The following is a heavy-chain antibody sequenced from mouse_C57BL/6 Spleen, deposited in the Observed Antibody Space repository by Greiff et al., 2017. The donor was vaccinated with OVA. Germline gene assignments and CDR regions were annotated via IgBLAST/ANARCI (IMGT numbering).Heavy chain of an antibody. CDR3: ARGFITTVVVPFDY. D-gene: IGHD1-1*01. Sequence: EVHLVESGGGLVKPGGSLKLSCAASGFTFSSYAMSWVRQTPEKRLEWVATISDGGSYTYYPDNVKGRFTISRDNAKNNLYLQMSHLKSEDTAMYYCARGFITTVVVPFDYWGQGTTLTVSS. V-gene: IGHV5-4*01. CDR2: ISDGGSYT. CDR1: GFTFSSYA. J-gene: IGHJ2*01.